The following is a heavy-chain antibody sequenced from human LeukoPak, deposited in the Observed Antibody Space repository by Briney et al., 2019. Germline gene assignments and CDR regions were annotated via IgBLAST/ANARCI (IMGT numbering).Heavy chain of an antibody. V-gene: IGHV1-2*02. CDR3: ARDGNYYGSGSYYTAFDY. J-gene: IGHJ4*02. D-gene: IGHD3-10*01. Sequence: GASVKVSCKESGYTFTGYYMHWVRQAPGQGLEGMGWINPNGGGTNSAQKFQGRVTMTRDTSISTDYMELSRLRSDDTAVYYCARDGNYYGSGSYYTAFDYWGQGTLVTVSS. CDR1: GYTFTGYY. CDR2: INPNGGGT.